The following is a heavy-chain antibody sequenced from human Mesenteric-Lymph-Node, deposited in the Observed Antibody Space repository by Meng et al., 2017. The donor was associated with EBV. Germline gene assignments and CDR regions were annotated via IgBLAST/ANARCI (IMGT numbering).Heavy chain of an antibody. CDR3: AREAVTRDFDS. D-gene: IGHD4-11*01. CDR1: RGPSSSRP. Sequence: QVHLGESWAEVKKPGCSGTVSCKASRGPSSSRPISWVRQDPGQGHEWMGGNTPVYTKANFAKKFQSRVTITADRSTSTVYMELSALISDDTAVYYCAREAVTRDFDSWGQGTLVTVSS. V-gene: IGHV1-69*06. CDR2: NTPVYTKA. J-gene: IGHJ4*02.